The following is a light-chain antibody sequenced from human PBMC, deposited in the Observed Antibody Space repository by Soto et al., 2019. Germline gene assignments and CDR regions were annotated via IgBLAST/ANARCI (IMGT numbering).Light chain of an antibody. Sequence: QSALTQPASVSGSPGQSITISCTGTSSDVGSYNLVSWYQQHPGKAPKLMIYEVSKRPSGVPDRFSGSKSGNTASLTVSGLQAEDEADYYCSSYAGSNNYVVFGGGTKVTVL. CDR3: SSYAGSNNYVV. J-gene: IGLJ2*01. CDR1: SSDVGSYNL. CDR2: EVS. V-gene: IGLV2-14*02.